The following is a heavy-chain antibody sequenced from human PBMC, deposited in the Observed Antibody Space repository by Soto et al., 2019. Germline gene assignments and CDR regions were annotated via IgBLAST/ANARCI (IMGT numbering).Heavy chain of an antibody. D-gene: IGHD1-26*01. J-gene: IGHJ6*02. CDR2: ISYDGSNK. CDR1: GFTFSSCA. CDR3: AKTDVVGATFYYYYGMDV. Sequence: PGGSLRLSCAASGFTFSSCAMGWVRQAPGKGLEWVAVISYDGSNKYYADSVKGRFTISRDNSKNTLYLQMNSLRAEDTAVYYCAKTDVVGATFYYYYGMDVWGQGTTVTVSS. V-gene: IGHV3-30*18.